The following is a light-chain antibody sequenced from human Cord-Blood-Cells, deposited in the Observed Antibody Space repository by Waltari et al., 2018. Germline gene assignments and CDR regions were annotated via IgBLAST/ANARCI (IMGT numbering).Light chain of an antibody. CDR3: NSRDSSGNHYV. CDR1: SLRSYY. J-gene: IGLJ1*01. V-gene: IGLV3-19*01. CDR2: GKN. Sequence: SSELTQDPAVSVALGHTVRITCQGDSLRSYYSSWYQQKPRQAPVLVIYGKNNRPSGIPDRFSGSSSGNTASLTITGAQAEDEADYYCNSRDSSGNHYVFGTGTKVTVL.